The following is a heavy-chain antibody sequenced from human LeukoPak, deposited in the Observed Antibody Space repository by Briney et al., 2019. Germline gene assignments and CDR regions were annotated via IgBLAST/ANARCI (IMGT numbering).Heavy chain of an antibody. CDR2: IYTSGST. J-gene: IGHJ4*02. Sequence: SETLSVTCTVSGGSISSGSYYWSWIRQPAGKGLEWIGRIYTSGSTNYNPSLKSRVTISVDTSKNQFSLKLSSVTAADTAVYYCARVSGSYGMYYFDYWGQGTLVTVSS. D-gene: IGHD1-26*01. CDR1: GGSISSGSYY. V-gene: IGHV4-61*02. CDR3: ARVSGSYGMYYFDY.